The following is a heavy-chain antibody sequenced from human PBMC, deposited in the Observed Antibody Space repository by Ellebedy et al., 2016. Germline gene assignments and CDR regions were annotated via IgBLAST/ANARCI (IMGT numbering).Heavy chain of an antibody. CDR2: ISAGSDTT. D-gene: IGHD6-13*01. Sequence: GESLKISXTASGLNFNTFFMSWVRQAPGKGLEWVSTISAGSDTTRLADSVKGRFTISRDNAKNSLYLQMSILRAEDTAVYYCARDVVTAAGLDWFDPWGQGTLVTVSS. CDR3: ARDVVTAAGLDWFDP. J-gene: IGHJ5*02. V-gene: IGHV3-69-1*01. CDR1: GLNFNTFF.